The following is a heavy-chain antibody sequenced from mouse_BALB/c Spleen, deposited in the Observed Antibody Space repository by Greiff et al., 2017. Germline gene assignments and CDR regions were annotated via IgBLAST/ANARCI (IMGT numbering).Heavy chain of an antibody. CDR1: GYSITSGYY. V-gene: IGHV3-6*02. J-gene: IGHJ2*01. Sequence: EVQRVESGPGLVKPSQSLSLTCSVTGYSITSGYYWNWIRQFPGNKLEWMGYISYDGSNNYNPSLKNRISITRDTSKNQFFLKLNSVTTEDTATYYCASEGYGNYFDYWGQGTTLTVSS. CDR2: ISYDGSN. D-gene: IGHD2-10*02. CDR3: ASEGYGNYFDY.